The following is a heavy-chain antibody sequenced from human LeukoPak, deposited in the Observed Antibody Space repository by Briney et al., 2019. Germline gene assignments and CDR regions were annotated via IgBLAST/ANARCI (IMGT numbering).Heavy chain of an antibody. CDR2: INPSGGST. CDR3: ARVRGPLEDSDAFDI. Sequence: ASAKVSCKASGCTFTSYYMHWVLQAPGQGLEWMGIINPSGGSTSYAQKFQGRVTMTRDTSTITVYMELSSLRSEDTAVYYCARVRGPLEDSDAFDIWGQGTMVTVSS. CDR1: GCTFTSYY. D-gene: IGHD3-22*01. J-gene: IGHJ3*02. V-gene: IGHV1-46*01.